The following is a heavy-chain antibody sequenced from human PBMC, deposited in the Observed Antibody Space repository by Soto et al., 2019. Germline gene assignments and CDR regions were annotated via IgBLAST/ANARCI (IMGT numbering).Heavy chain of an antibody. D-gene: IGHD7-27*01. CDR2: ISGGGDAT. J-gene: IGHJ4*02. V-gene: IGHV3-23*01. Sequence: EVQLLESGGGLVQPGGSLRLSCEASGFTFGNYAFSWVRKAPGKGLEWVSVISGGGDATYYPDSVKGRCTTSRDNSKNTVYVQMNSLRAEDTAVYYCAKKSLGSITLPALYSFDYGGQGTLVTVSS. CDR3: AKKSLGSITLPALYSFDY. CDR1: GFTFGNYA.